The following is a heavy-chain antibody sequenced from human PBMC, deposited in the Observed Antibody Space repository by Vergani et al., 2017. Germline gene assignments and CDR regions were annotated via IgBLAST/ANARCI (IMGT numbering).Heavy chain of an antibody. J-gene: IGHJ6*02. V-gene: IGHV2-26*01. CDR3: VRLRAGYSSSHGDYSYGMDV. D-gene: IGHD6-13*01. CDR1: GFSLSNARMG. CDR2: IFSNDEK. Sequence: QVTLKESGPVLVKPTETLTLTFTVSGFSLSNARMGVSWIRQPPGKALEWLAHIFSNDEKSYSTSLKSRLTISKDTSKSQVVLTMPNMDPVDTATYYCVRLRAGYSSSHGDYSYGMDVWGQGTTVTVSS.